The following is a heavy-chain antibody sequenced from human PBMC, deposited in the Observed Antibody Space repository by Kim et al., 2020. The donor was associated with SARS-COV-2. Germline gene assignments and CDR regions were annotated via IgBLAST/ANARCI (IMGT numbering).Heavy chain of an antibody. CDR2: INPNSGGT. J-gene: IGHJ4*02. CDR3: ARGVRTRRDGYNFMWDFGY. CDR1: GYTFTGYY. D-gene: IGHD5-12*01. V-gene: IGHV1-2*06. Sequence: ASVKVSCKASGYTFTGYYMHWVRQAPGQGLEWMGRINPNSGGTNYAQKFQGRVTMTRDTSISTAYMELSRLRSDDTAVYYCARGVRTRRDGYNFMWDFGYWGQGTLVTVSS.